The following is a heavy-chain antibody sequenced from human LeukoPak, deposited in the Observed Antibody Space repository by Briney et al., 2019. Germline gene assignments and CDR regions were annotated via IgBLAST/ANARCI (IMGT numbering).Heavy chain of an antibody. D-gene: IGHD5-18*01. V-gene: IGHV3-66*01. CDR3: AGRGYSYGYSVPDLDY. CDR2: IYSGGST. J-gene: IGHJ4*02. Sequence: PGGSLRLSCAASGFTVSSNYMSWVRQAPGKGLEWVSVIYSGGSTYYADSVKGRFTISRDNSKNTLYLQMNSLRAEDTAVYYCAGRGYSYGYSVPDLDYWGQGTLVTVSS. CDR1: GFTVSSNY.